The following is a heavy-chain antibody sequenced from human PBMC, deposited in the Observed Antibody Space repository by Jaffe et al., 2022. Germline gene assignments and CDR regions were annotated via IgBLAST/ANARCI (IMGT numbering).Heavy chain of an antibody. CDR3: ARIRGYSYGSTFDY. V-gene: IGHV4-38-2*01. J-gene: IGHJ4*02. Sequence: QVQLQESGPGLVKPSETLSLTCAVSGYSISSGYYWGWIRQPPGKGLEWIGSIYHSGSTYYNPSLKSRVTISVDTSKNQFSLKLSSVTAADTAVYYCARIRGYSYGSTFDYWGQGTLVTVSS. CDR1: GYSISSGYY. D-gene: IGHD5-18*01. CDR2: IYHSGST.